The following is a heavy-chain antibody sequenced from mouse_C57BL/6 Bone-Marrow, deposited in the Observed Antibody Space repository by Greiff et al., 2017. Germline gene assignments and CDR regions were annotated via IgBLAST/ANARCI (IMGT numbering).Heavy chain of an antibody. D-gene: IGHD1-1*01. J-gene: IGHJ4*01. CDR1: GNTFTDYY. CDR3: ALLLSMEY. V-gene: IGHV1-84*01. Sequence: QVQLQQSGPELVKPGASVMISCKASGNTFTDYYINWVKQRPGQGVEWIGWIYPGSGNTKYNEKFKGKDTLTVDTSSSTAYMQLSSLTAEDAAVYFCALLLSMEYWEQGTSVTVAS. CDR2: IYPGSGNT.